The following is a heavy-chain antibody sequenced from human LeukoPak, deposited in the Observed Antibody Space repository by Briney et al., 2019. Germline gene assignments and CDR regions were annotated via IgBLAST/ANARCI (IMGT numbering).Heavy chain of an antibody. CDR2: IRYNGFNR. J-gene: IGHJ6*04. D-gene: IGHD3-10*02. CDR3: AELGITMIGGV. Sequence: PGGSLRLSCAASGFNFSTYGMHWVRQAPGRGLEWVAFIRYNGFNRYYADSVKGRFTISRDNAKNSLYLQMNSLRAEDTAVYYCAELGITMIGGVWGKGTTVTISS. CDR1: GFNFSTYG. V-gene: IGHV3-30*02.